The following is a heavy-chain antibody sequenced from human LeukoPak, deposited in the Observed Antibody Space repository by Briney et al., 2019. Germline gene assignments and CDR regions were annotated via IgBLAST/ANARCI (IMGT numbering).Heavy chain of an antibody. D-gene: IGHD2-2*01. V-gene: IGHV3-30*01. Sequence: GRSLRLSCAASGFTFSSYAMHWVRQAPGKGLEWAAVISYDGSNKYYADSVKGRFTISRDNSKNTLYLQMNSLRAEDTAVYYCARAHQYCSSTSCYPDYFDYWGQGTLVTVSS. CDR3: ARAHQYCSSTSCYPDYFDY. J-gene: IGHJ4*02. CDR2: ISYDGSNK. CDR1: GFTFSSYA.